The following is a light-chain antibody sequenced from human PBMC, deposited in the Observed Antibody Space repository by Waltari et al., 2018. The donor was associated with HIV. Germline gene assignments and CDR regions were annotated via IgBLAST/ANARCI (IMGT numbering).Light chain of an antibody. CDR2: TVS. CDR3: QQYWHFPWM. V-gene: IGKV1D-8*03. J-gene: IGKJ1*01. Sequence: VIWMTQSPSLVSASTGDRVTISCRISEDAGTYVAWYRLRQGKAPELLVHTVSSLHTGVPSRFSGSGSGTAFTLTINSLQPDDVATYFCQQYWHFPWMFGQGTAVEI. CDR1: EDAGTY.